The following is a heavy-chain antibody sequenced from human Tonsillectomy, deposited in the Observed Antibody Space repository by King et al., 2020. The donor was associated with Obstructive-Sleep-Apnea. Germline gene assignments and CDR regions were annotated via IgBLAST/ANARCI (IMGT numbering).Heavy chain of an antibody. Sequence: VQLVESGAEVKKPGESLKISCKGSGYSFTSYWIGWVRQMPGKGLEWMGIIYPGDSDTRYSPAFQAQVTITADKSISPAYLQWGSLKASDTAMYYWARSAGTVWDFDYWGQGTLVTVSS. J-gene: IGHJ4*02. CDR1: GYSFTSYW. D-gene: IGHD6-19*01. CDR2: IYPGDSDT. CDR3: ARSAGTVWDFDY. V-gene: IGHV5-51*01.